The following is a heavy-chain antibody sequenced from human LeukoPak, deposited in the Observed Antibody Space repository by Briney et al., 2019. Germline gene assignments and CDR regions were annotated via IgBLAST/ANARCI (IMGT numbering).Heavy chain of an antibody. Sequence: ASVSVSYTPSGPTFTSYDINWVPQATGQGLEWMGWMHPNSGSTGYAQKFEGRVTITSNTSISTAYMELSSLRSEDTAVYYCARESLDFWSGYPSYMDVGGKGTTVTVS. J-gene: IGHJ6*03. V-gene: IGHV1-8*03. CDR1: GPTFTSYD. D-gene: IGHD3-3*01. CDR3: ARESLDFWSGYPSYMDV. CDR2: MHPNSGST.